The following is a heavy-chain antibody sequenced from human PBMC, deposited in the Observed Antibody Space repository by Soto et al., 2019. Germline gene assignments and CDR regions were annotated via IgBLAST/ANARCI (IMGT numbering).Heavy chain of an antibody. V-gene: IGHV3-23*01. CDR3: AKYPRSGPYDAFDI. J-gene: IGHJ3*02. CDR2: ISGSGGST. CDR1: GFTFSSYS. Sequence: GGXLRLSCAASGFTFSSYSMSWVLQAPGKGLEWVSAISGSGGSTYYADSVKGRFTISRDNSKNTLYLQMNSLRAEDTAVYYCAKYPRSGPYDAFDIWGQGTMVTVSS. D-gene: IGHD3-3*01.